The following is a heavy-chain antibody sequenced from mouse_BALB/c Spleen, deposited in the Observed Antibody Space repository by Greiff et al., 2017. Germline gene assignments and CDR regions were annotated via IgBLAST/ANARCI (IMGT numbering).Heavy chain of an antibody. D-gene: IGHD2-1*01. CDR3: ARGGGYGNYYFDY. J-gene: IGHJ2*01. Sequence: EVQLVESGGGLVKPGGSLKLSCAASGFTFSSYAMSWVRQTPEKRLEWVATISSGGNYTYYPDSVKGRFTISRDNAKNTLYLQMSSLRSEDTAMYYCARGGGYGNYYFDYWGQGTTLTVSS. CDR1: GFTFSSYA. CDR2: ISSGGNYT. V-gene: IGHV5-9-3*01.